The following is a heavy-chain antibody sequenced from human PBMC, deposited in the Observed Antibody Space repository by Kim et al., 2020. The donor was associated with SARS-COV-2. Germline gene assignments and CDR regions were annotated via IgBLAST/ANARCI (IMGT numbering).Heavy chain of an antibody. CDR1: GGTFSSYT. V-gene: IGHV1-69*04. Sequence: SVKVSCKASGGTFSSYTISWVRQAPGQGLEWMGRIIPILGIANYAQKFQGRVTITADKSTSTAYMELSSLRSEDTAVYYCARDHFYYGSGSYSGHYYYYYGMDVWGQGTTVTVSS. J-gene: IGHJ6*02. D-gene: IGHD3-10*01. CDR2: IIPILGIA. CDR3: ARDHFYYGSGSYSGHYYYYYGMDV.